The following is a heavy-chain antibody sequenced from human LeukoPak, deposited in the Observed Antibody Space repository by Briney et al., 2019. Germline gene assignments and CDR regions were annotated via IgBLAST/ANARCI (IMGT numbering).Heavy chain of an antibody. CDR1: GFTFDDYG. CDR3: ARTHHGRGGRCYNC. CDR2: INWNGGST. D-gene: IGHD2-15*01. J-gene: IGHJ4*02. Sequence: GGSLRLSCAASGFTFDDYGMSWVPHAPGKGLEGGSGINWNGGSTGYADSVKGRFTISRDNAKNSLYLQMNSLRAEDTALYYCARTHHGRGGRCYNCWGQGNLVTVSS. V-gene: IGHV3-20*04.